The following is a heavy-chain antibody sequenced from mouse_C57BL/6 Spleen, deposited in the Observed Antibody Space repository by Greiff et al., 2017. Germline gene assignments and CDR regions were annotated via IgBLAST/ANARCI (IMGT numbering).Heavy chain of an antibody. V-gene: IGHV1-26*01. CDR1: GYTFTDYS. CDR2: INPNNGGT. CDR3: ARGGVTTRYYAMDY. Sequence: EVMLVESGPELVKPGASVKISCKASGYTFTDYSMNWVKQSHGKSLEWIGDINPNNGGTSYNQKFKGKATLTVDKSSSTAYMELRSLTSEDSAVYYCARGGVTTRYYAMDYWGQGTSVTVSS. D-gene: IGHD2-5*01. J-gene: IGHJ4*01.